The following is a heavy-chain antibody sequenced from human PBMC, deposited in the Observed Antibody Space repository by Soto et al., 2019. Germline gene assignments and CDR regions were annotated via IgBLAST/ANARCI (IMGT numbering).Heavy chain of an antibody. CDR2: INPNSGGT. CDR1: GYTFTGYY. Sequence: ASVRVSCKASGYTFTGYYMHWVRQAPGQGLEWMGWINPNSGGTNYAQKFQGRVTMTRDTSISTAHMELSRLRSDDTAVYYCARAGARIAVAGISPYGMDVWGQGTTVTVSS. CDR3: ARAGARIAVAGISPYGMDV. V-gene: IGHV1-2*02. D-gene: IGHD6-19*01. J-gene: IGHJ6*02.